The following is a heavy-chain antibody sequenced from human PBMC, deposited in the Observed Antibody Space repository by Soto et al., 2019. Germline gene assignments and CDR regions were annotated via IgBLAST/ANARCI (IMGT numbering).Heavy chain of an antibody. J-gene: IGHJ4*02. CDR3: AGDRVAAAGDPLDY. Sequence: EVQLVESGGGLVKPGGSLRLSCAASGFTFSSYSMNWVRQAPGKGLEWVSSISSSSSYIYYADSVKGRFTISRDNAKNSLYLQMNSLRAEDTAVYYCAGDRVAAAGDPLDYWGQGTLVTVSS. V-gene: IGHV3-21*01. D-gene: IGHD6-13*01. CDR1: GFTFSSYS. CDR2: ISSSSSYI.